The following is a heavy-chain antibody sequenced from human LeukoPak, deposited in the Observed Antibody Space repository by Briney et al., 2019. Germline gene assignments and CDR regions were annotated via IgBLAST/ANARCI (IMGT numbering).Heavy chain of an antibody. CDR1: GFTFSSYG. V-gene: IGHV3-7*01. D-gene: IGHD2-2*01. J-gene: IGHJ6*03. CDR2: IKQDGSEK. CDR3: ARDRSTQLSRDYYYYYMDV. Sequence: GGSLRLSCAASGFTFSSYGMHWVRQAPGKGLEWVANIKQDGSEKYYVDSVKGRFTISRDNAKNSLYLQMNSLRAEDTAVYYCARDRSTQLSRDYYYYYMDVWGKGTTVTVSS.